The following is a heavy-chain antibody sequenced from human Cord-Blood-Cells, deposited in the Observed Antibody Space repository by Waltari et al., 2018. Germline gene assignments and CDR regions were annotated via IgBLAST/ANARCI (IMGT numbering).Heavy chain of an antibody. CDR1: GGSISSYY. V-gene: IGHV4-59*01. D-gene: IGHD1-26*01. Sequence: QVQLQESGPGLVKPSETLSLTCTVSGGSISSYYWSWIRQPPGKGLEWIGYIYYSGSTNYNPSLKSRVTISVDTSKNQFSLKLSSVTAADTAVYYCARDLGGSYGSSYFDYWGQGTLVTVSS. CDR2: IYYSGST. J-gene: IGHJ4*02. CDR3: ARDLGGSYGSSYFDY.